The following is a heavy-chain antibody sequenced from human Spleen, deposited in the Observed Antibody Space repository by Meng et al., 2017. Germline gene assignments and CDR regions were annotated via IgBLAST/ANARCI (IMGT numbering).Heavy chain of an antibody. V-gene: IGHV3-23*01. J-gene: IGHJ3*02. CDR1: GFGFSSYA. D-gene: IGHD3-10*01. CDR2: LSGIGSST. Sequence: GGSLRLSCAASGFGFSSYAMTWVRQAPGKGLEWVSALSGIGSSTYYADSVKGRFTISRDNSKDTLFLQMNTLRADDTALYYCAKSTRGGSGSYGAYDIWGHGTMVTVSS. CDR3: AKSTRGGSGSYGAYDI.